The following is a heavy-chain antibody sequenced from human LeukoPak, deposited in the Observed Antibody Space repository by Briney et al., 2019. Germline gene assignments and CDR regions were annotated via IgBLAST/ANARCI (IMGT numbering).Heavy chain of an antibody. CDR3: AREGDYDILTGYLNWFDP. J-gene: IGHJ5*02. CDR2: ISSSGSTI. CDR1: GFTFSTYE. Sequence: SGGSLRLSCAASGFTFSTYEMTWVRQSPGKGLEWVSYISSSGSTIYYADSVKGRFTISRDNAKDSLYLQMNSLRAEDTAVYYCAREGDYDILTGYLNWFDPWGREPWSPSPQ. V-gene: IGHV3-48*03. D-gene: IGHD3-9*01.